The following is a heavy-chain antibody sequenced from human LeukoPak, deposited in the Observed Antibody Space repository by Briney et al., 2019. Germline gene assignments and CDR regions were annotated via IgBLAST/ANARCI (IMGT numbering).Heavy chain of an antibody. D-gene: IGHD6-19*01. CDR1: GFSFSSYA. CDR2: MSYDGNDA. J-gene: IGHJ4*02. Sequence: GGSLRLSCAASGFSFSSYAMHWVRQAPGKGLEWVAVMSYDGNDAYYADSVKGRFTISRDNSKNTLFLQMNSLRAEDTAVYYCASDSRGYIDYWGQGTLVTVSS. V-gene: IGHV3-30-3*01. CDR3: ASDSRGYIDY.